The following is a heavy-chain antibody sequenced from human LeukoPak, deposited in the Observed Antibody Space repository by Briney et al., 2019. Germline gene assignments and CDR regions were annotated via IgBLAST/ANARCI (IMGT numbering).Heavy chain of an antibody. J-gene: IGHJ4*02. D-gene: IGHD6-19*01. CDR3: AREKYSSGWYGVSDY. V-gene: IGHV1-69*05. Sequence: SVKVSCKASGGTFSSYAISWVRQAPGQGLEWMGGIIPIFGTANYAQKFQGRVTITTDESTSTAYMELSSLRSEDTAVYYCAREKYSSGWYGVSDYWGQGTLVTVSS. CDR1: GGTFSSYA. CDR2: IIPIFGTA.